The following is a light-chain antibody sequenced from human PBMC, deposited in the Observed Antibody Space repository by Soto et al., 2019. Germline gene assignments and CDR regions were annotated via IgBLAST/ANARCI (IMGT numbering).Light chain of an antibody. CDR1: SSDVGGYNF. CDR3: SSYAGSNRV. Sequence: QSALTQPRSVSGSPGQSVTMSCTGTSSDVGGYNFVSWYQQHPGKAPKLMIYDVSERPSGVPDRFFGSKSGNTASLTISGLQAEDEADYYCSSYAGSNRVFGSGTKVTVL. V-gene: IGLV2-11*01. J-gene: IGLJ1*01. CDR2: DVS.